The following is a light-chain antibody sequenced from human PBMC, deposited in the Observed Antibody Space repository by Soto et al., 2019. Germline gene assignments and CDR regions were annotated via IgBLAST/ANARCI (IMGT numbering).Light chain of an antibody. J-gene: IGKJ2*01. CDR2: DAS. CDR3: QQYKSSPYT. CDR1: QSISTW. Sequence: DIQMTQSPSTLSASVGDRVTITCRASQSISTWLAWYQQKPGKAPKLLIYDASSLESGVPSRFSGSGSGTEFPLTISSLQPDDFATYYCQQYKSSPYTSGQGTKLEIK. V-gene: IGKV1-5*01.